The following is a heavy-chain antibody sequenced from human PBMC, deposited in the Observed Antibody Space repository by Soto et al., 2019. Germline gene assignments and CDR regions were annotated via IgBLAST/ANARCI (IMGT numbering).Heavy chain of an antibody. J-gene: IGHJ2*01. V-gene: IGHV3-23*01. D-gene: IGHD3-9*01. CDR3: VKDGFFFFQAEDGIRDSVPVSAFLLNRSSDL. CDR2: ITGRGDSP. Sequence: GKGLEWVSAITGRGDSPYYADSVNGRFTISRDNSTNTLYLQMYSLSAEDMAVYYCVKDGFFFFQAEDGIRDSVPVSAFLLNRSSDL.